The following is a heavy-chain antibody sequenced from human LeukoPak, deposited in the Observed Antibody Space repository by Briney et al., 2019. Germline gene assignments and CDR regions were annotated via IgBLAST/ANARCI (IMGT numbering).Heavy chain of an antibody. D-gene: IGHD2-2*01. CDR1: GYTFTGYY. J-gene: IGHJ4*02. CDR2: INPNSGDT. V-gene: IGHV1-2*02. Sequence: VSSVKVSCKASGYTFTGYYMHWVRQAPGQGCEWMGWINPNSGDTNYAQKFQGRVTMTRDTSISTAHMELSRPRSDDTAVYYCARASPLYCSSTTCLFDYWGQGTLVTVSS. CDR3: ARASPLYCSSTTCLFDY.